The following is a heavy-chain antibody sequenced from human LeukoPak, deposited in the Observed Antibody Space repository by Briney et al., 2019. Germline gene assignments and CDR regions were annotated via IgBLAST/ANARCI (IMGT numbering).Heavy chain of an antibody. D-gene: IGHD5-24*01. CDR3: ARDHKGNGYSLDY. J-gene: IGHJ4*02. V-gene: IGHV3-21*01. CDR1: GFTFSSYS. Sequence: GGSLRLSCAASGFTFSSYSMNWVRQAPGKGLEWVSSISSSSSYIYYADSVKGRFTISRDNAKNSLYLQMNSLRAEDTAVYYCARDHKGNGYSLDYWGQGTLVTVSS. CDR2: ISSSSSYI.